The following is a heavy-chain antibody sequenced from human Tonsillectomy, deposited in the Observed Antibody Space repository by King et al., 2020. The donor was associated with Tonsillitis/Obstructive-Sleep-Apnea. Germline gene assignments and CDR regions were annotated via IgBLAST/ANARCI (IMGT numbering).Heavy chain of an antibody. D-gene: IGHD3-22*01. CDR3: ARGYYGYWCFDL. Sequence: VQLVESGGGLVQPGGSLRLSCAASGFTFSNYWMSWVRQAPGKGLEWVANIKQDGSEKYYVDSVKGRFTISRDNAKNSLYLQMNSLRAEDTAVYYCARGYYGYWCFDLWGRGTLVTVSS. J-gene: IGHJ2*01. CDR2: IKQDGSEK. V-gene: IGHV3-7*03. CDR1: GFTFSNYW.